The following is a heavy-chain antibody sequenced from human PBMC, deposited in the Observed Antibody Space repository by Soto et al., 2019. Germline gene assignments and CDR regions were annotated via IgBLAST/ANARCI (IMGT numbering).Heavy chain of an antibody. CDR1: GFTFSSYG. CDR2: IWYDGSNK. Sequence: GGSLRLSCAASGFTFSSYGMHWVRQAPGKGLEWVAVIWYDGSNKYYADSVKGRFTISRDNSKNTLYLQMNSLRAEDTAVYYCARDRAVAGTFDSYYGMDVWGQGPTVTVSS. CDR3: ARDRAVAGTFDSYYGMDV. D-gene: IGHD6-19*01. J-gene: IGHJ6*02. V-gene: IGHV3-33*01.